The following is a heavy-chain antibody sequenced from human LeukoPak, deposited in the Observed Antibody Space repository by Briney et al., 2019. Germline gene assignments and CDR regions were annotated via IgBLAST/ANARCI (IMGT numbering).Heavy chain of an antibody. D-gene: IGHD6-19*01. CDR3: ARAPYSSGGSTNCYYYYYMDV. CDR2: IIPIFGAA. J-gene: IGHJ6*03. CDR1: GYTFTDYY. V-gene: IGHV1-69*13. Sequence: SVKVSCKASGYTFTDYYVHWVRQAPGQGLEWMGGIIPIFGAANSAQKFQGRVTITADESTSTAYMELSSLRSEDTALYYCARAPYSSGGSTNCYYYYYMDVWGKGTTVTVSS.